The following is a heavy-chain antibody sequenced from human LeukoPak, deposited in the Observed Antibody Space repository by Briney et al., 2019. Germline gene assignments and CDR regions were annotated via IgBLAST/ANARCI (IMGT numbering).Heavy chain of an antibody. D-gene: IGHD1-26*01. CDR3: ARHGAQWELLSGFDY. CDR2: IYPGDSDT. J-gene: IGHJ4*02. V-gene: IGHV5-51*01. Sequence: GESLKISCKGSGYKFSSYWIGWVRQMPGEGLEWMGIIYPGDSDTKYSPSFQGQVTISDDKSISTAYLQWSSLKASDTAMCYCARHGAQWELLSGFDYWGQGTLVTVSS. CDR1: GYKFSSYW.